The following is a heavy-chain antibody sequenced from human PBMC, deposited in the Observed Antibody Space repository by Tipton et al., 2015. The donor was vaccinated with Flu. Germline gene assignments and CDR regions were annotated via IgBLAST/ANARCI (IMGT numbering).Heavy chain of an antibody. CDR2: ISGSGGST. Sequence: SLRLSCAASGFTFRTYVMSWVRQAPGKGLEWVSGISGSGGSTYYADSVKGRFTISRDNSMHTLYLQMNRLRAEDTAVYYCAKGDSGYNWNYGTYYGMDVWGQGTTVTVSS. CDR3: AKGDSGYNWNYGTYYGMDV. J-gene: IGHJ6*02. D-gene: IGHD1-7*01. CDR1: GFTFRTYV. V-gene: IGHV3-23*01.